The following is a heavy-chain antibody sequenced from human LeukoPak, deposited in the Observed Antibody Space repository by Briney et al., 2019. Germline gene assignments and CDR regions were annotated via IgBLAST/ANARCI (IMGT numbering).Heavy chain of an antibody. CDR3: AREIGSSGYYDYYYYYMDV. V-gene: IGHV4-39*07. J-gene: IGHJ6*03. D-gene: IGHD3-22*01. Sequence: SETLSLTCTVSGGSISSSSYYWGWIRQPLGKGLEWIGSIYYSGSTYYNPSLKSRVTISVDTSKNQFSLKLSSVTAADTAVYYCAREIGSSGYYDYYYYYMDVWGKGTTVTISS. CDR1: GGSISSSSYY. CDR2: IYYSGST.